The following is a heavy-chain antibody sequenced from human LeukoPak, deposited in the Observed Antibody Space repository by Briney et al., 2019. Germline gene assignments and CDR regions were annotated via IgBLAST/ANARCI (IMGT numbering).Heavy chain of an antibody. Sequence: SETLSLTCTVSGGSISSYYWSWIRQPPGKGLEGMGYIYYSGSTNYNPSLKSRVTISVDTSKNQFSLKLSSVTAADTAVYYCARHGWFGELYSDYWGQGTLVTVSS. CDR1: GGSISSYY. D-gene: IGHD3-10*01. CDR3: ARHGWFGELYSDY. CDR2: IYYSGST. V-gene: IGHV4-59*08. J-gene: IGHJ4*02.